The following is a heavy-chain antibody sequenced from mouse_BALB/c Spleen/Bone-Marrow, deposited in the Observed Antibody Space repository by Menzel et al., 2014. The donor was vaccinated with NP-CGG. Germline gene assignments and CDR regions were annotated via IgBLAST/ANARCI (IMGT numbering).Heavy chain of an antibody. CDR3: AREKIYGNYLWYFDV. CDR2: IHPNSGNT. V-gene: IGHV1S130*01. J-gene: IGHJ1*01. CDR1: GYTFTSSW. Sequence: QVHVKQSGSVLVRPGASVKLSCKASGYTFTSSWTHWAKQRPGQGLEWIGEIHPNSGNTNYNEKFKGKATLTVDTSSSTAYVDLSSPTSEDSAVYYCAREKIYGNYLWYFDVWGAGTTVTVSS. D-gene: IGHD2-1*01.